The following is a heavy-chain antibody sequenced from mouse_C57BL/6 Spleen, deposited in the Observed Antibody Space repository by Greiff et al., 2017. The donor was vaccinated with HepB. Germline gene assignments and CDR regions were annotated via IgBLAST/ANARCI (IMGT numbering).Heavy chain of an antibody. V-gene: IGHV1-52*01. J-gene: IGHJ4*01. Sequence: QVQLKQPGAELVRPGSSVKLSCKASGYTFTSYWMHWVKQRPIQGLEWIGNIDPSDSETHYNQKFKDKATLTVDKSSSTAYMQLSSLTSEDSAVYYCARWGYDTFNYAMDYWGQGTSVTVSS. CDR3: ARWGYDTFNYAMDY. D-gene: IGHD2-2*01. CDR1: GYTFTSYW. CDR2: IDPSDSET.